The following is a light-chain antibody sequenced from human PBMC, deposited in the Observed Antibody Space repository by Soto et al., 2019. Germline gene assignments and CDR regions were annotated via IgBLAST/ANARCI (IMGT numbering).Light chain of an antibody. CDR2: SSN. Sequence: QAVVTQPPPVSATPGQGVILSCSGGDSNIGSTAVNWYQQLPGTAPRLLIYSSNQRPSGVPDRISGSKSGTSASLAISGLQSEDEADYYCAAWDDDLHVWLFGGGTQLTVL. CDR1: DSNIGSTA. J-gene: IGLJ3*02. CDR3: AAWDDDLHVWL. V-gene: IGLV1-44*01.